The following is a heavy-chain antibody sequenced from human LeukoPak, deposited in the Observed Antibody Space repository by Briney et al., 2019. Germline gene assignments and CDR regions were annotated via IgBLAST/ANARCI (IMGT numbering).Heavy chain of an antibody. V-gene: IGHV3-21*01. CDR2: ISSSSSYI. CDR1: GFTFSSYS. CDR3: ARDGYYYDSSGYYYSVAFDI. J-gene: IGHJ3*02. D-gene: IGHD3-22*01. Sequence: GGSLRLSCAASGFTFSSYSMNWVRQAPGKGLEWVSSISSSSSYIYYADSVKGRFTISRDNAKNSLYLQMNSLRAEDTAVYYCARDGYYYDSSGYYYSVAFDIRGQGTMVTVSS.